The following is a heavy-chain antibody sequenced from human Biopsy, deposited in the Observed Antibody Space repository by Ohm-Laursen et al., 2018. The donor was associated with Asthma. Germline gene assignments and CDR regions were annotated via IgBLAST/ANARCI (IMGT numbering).Heavy chain of an antibody. V-gene: IGHV4-30-4*01. D-gene: IGHD3-16*01. CDR2: IYYIGST. Sequence: LSLTCAVCGGSISSGAYYWSWVRQPPGKGLGWIACIYYIGSTYYNPSLKSRVAISLDTSKTQFSLKLSSVTAADTAVYFCARRGGVRGYFDYWGQGTLVTVSS. CDR1: GGSISSGAYY. CDR3: ARRGGVRGYFDY. J-gene: IGHJ4*02.